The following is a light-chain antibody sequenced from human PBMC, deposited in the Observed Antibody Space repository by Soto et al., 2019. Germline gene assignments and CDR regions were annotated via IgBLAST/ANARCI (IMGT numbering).Light chain of an antibody. Sequence: DIQMTQSPSSLSASVGDRVTITCQASHDITSYLNWYQHKPGKAPKLLIYDASILEAGGPSRFSGSGSGTQFTFTITRLQPEDVATYYCQKCNYLPIFGPGTTVDFK. CDR3: QKCNYLPI. CDR2: DAS. J-gene: IGKJ3*01. V-gene: IGKV1-33*01. CDR1: HDITSY.